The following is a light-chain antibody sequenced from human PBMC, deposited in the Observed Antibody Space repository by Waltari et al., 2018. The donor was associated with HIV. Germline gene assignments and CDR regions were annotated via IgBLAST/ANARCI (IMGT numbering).Light chain of an antibody. CDR3: QQYYSVPWT. CDR1: QSVLYNANNKNY. Sequence: DIVMTQSPDSLAVSLGERATINCKSSQSVLYNANNKNYLAWYQQKPGQPPTLLIYWAFTRESGVTDRFSASGSGTDFTLTISSLQAEDVALYYCQQYYSVPWTFGQGTKVEIK. J-gene: IGKJ1*01. V-gene: IGKV4-1*01. CDR2: WAF.